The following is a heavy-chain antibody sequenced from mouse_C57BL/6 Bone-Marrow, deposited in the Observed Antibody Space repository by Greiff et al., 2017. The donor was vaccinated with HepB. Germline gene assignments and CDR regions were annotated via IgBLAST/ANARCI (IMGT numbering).Heavy chain of an antibody. V-gene: IGHV14-4*01. D-gene: IGHD1-1*01. CDR1: VFNIQDAY. CDR2: IAPENGDT. Sequence: VQLQQSVAELLRPVASVQFSCTASVFNIQDAYLHLVQQRPEQGLEWIGWIAPENGDTEDASKFQGKSTITADTASNTAYLQLSSLTAEDTSVYYFTRHGNYYGAWCAYWGQVILVTVSA. CDR3: TRHGNYYGAWCAY. J-gene: IGHJ3*01.